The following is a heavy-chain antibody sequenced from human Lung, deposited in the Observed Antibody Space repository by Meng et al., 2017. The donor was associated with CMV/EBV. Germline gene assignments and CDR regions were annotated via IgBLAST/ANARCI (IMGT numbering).Heavy chain of an antibody. CDR1: GFTFSSYG. J-gene: IGHJ4*02. CDR3: ARDHNLGFDY. V-gene: IGHV3-30*02. CDR2: IRYDGSNK. D-gene: IGHD1-1*01. Sequence: GESLKISCAASGFTFSSYGMHWVRQAPGKGLEWVAFIRYDGSNKYYADSVKGRFTISRDNSKNTLYLQMNSLRAEDTAVYYCARDHNLGFDYWGQGTLVTVSS.